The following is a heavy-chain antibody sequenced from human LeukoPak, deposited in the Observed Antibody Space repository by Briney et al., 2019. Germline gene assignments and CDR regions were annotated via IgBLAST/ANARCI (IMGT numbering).Heavy chain of an antibody. CDR2: VRGDGSKT. Sequence: GGSLRLSCDTSGFILNDYWIHWVRQAPGKGLFRDAGVRGDGSKTVYADSVKGRFTVSRDNAKDALFLQMNSLRAEDTAVYYCARDGTERIPNDLWGQGTLVTVSS. V-gene: IGHV3-74*01. CDR1: GFILNDYW. D-gene: IGHD2-8*01. CDR3: ARDGTERIPNDL. J-gene: IGHJ4*02.